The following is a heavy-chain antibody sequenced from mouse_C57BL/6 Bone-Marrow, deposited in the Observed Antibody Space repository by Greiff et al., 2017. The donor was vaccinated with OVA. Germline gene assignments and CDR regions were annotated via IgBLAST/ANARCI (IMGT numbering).Heavy chain of an antibody. D-gene: IGHD2-2*01. CDR3: ASLYGYGDAMDY. CDR2: INPNNGGT. CDR1: GYTFTDYN. Sequence: VQLKQSGPELVKPGASVKMSCKASGYTFTDYNMHWVKQSHGKSLEWIGYINPNNGGTSYNQKFKGKATLTVNKSSSTAYMELRSLTSEDSAVYYCASLYGYGDAMDYGGQGTSVTVSS. V-gene: IGHV1-22*01. J-gene: IGHJ4*01.